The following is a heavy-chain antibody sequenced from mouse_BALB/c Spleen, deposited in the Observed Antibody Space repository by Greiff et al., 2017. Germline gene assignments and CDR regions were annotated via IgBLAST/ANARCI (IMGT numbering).Heavy chain of an antibody. CDR3: ARQGDTVYYAMDY. J-gene: IGHJ4*01. D-gene: IGHD1-1*01. CDR1: GFTFSSYG. Sequence: EVQGVESGGDLVKPGGSLKLSCAASGFTFSSYGMSWVRQTPDKRLEWVATISSGGSYTYYPDSVKGRFTISRDNAKNTLYLQMSSLKSEDTAMYYCARQGDTVYYAMDYWGQGTSVTVSS. V-gene: IGHV5-6*01. CDR2: ISSGGSYT.